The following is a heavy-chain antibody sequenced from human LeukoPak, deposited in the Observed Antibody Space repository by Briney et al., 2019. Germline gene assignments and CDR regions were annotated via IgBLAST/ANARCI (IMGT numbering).Heavy chain of an antibody. CDR1: GFTFSSYA. V-gene: IGHV3-30*03. Sequence: GGSLRLSCAASGFTFSSYAMSWVRQAPGKGLGWVAVISYDGSNKYYADSVKGRFSISRDNSKNTVYLQMNSLRAEDTAVYYCARDLREHGIFDIWGQGTMVTVSS. CDR2: ISYDGSNK. D-gene: IGHD1-26*01. CDR3: ARDLREHGIFDI. J-gene: IGHJ3*02.